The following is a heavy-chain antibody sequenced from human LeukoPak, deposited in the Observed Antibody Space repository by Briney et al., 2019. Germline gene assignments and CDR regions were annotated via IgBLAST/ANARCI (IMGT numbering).Heavy chain of an antibody. Sequence: PGGSLRLSCAASGFTFSSYSMNWVRQAPGKGLEWVSYISSSSSTIYYADSVKGRFTISRDNAKNSLYLQMNSLRAEDTAVYYCARDMEDCSGGSCYWVIGYWGQGTLVTVSS. CDR3: ARDMEDCSGGSCYWVIGY. V-gene: IGHV3-48*01. CDR2: ISSSSSTI. D-gene: IGHD2-15*01. J-gene: IGHJ4*02. CDR1: GFTFSSYS.